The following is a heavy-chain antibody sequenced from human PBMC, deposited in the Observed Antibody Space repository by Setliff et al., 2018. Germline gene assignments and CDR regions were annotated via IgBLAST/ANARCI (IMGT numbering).Heavy chain of an antibody. CDR3: ARGPGDVAFDY. D-gene: IGHD7-27*01. J-gene: IGHJ4*02. CDR1: GGAFNSYA. V-gene: IGHV1-69*13. CDR2: IMPVLQAA. Sequence: SVKVSCKASGGAFNSYAINWVRQAPGQGLEWMGGIMPVLQAASYAQKFQDRVTITADESTSTAYMELSSLRFEDTAVYYCARGPGDVAFDYWGQGTLVTVSS.